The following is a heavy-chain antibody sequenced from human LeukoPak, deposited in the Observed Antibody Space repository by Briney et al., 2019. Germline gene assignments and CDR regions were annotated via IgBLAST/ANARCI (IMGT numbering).Heavy chain of an antibody. V-gene: IGHV1-2*02. J-gene: IGHJ4*02. CDR1: GYTFTGYY. CDR3: ARGQYYDFWSGYYLFDY. Sequence: ASVKVSCKASGYTFTGYYMHWVRQAPGQGLEWMGWINPNSGGTNYAQKFQGGVTVTRDTSISTAYMELSRLRSDDTAVYYCARGQYYDFWSGYYLFDYWGQGTLVTVSS. D-gene: IGHD3-3*01. CDR2: INPNSGGT.